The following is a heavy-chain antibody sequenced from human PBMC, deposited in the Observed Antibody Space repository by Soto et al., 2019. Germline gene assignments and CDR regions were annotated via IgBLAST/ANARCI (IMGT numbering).Heavy chain of an antibody. V-gene: IGHV3-23*01. CDR1: GFTFSIYA. CDR3: AKDQSNSNALYYFDL. CDR2: MSRTGDNT. J-gene: IGHJ4*02. Sequence: EVQLLESGGGLVQPGESLRLSCAASGFTFSIYAMTWVRQSPGKGLEWVSSMSRTGDNTYYADSVKGRFTISRDNSKNTLYLQMNSLRAEDTAIYYCAKDQSNSNALYYFDLGGPGTLVAGSS. D-gene: IGHD3-22*01.